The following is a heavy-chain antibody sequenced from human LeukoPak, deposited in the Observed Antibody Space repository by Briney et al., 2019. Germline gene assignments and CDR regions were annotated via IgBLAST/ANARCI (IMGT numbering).Heavy chain of an antibody. V-gene: IGHV3-48*03. Sequence: PGGSLRLSCAASGFTLSSYEMNWVRQAPGKGLEWVSYISSSGSTMYYADSVKGRFTISRDSAKSSLYLLMNSLRAEDTAVYYCARDYVVAAAGTYYWGQGTLVTVSS. CDR3: ARDYVVAAAGTYY. CDR2: ISSSGSTM. J-gene: IGHJ4*02. CDR1: GFTLSSYE. D-gene: IGHD6-13*01.